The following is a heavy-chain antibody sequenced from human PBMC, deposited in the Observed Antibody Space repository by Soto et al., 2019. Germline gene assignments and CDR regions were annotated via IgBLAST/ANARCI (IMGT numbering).Heavy chain of an antibody. D-gene: IGHD6-13*01. V-gene: IGHV4-39*07. CDR3: ARGERRQQRDS. J-gene: IGHJ4*02. CDR2: IYYSGST. CDR1: GGSISSSSYY. Sequence: SETLSLTCTVSGGSISSSSYYWGWIRQPPGKGLEWIGSIYYSGSTSYNPSLKSRVVISVDKSKNQFFLKVTSVTAADTAVYFCARGERRQQRDSWGQRTLVTVSS.